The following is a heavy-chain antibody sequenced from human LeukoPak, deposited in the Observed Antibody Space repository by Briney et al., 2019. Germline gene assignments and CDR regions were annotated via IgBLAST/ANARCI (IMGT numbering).Heavy chain of an antibody. CDR3: ARVKNYYDSSGYLYYFDY. Sequence: GASVKVSCKASGYTFTGYFIHWVRQAPGQGLEWMGWINPNSGGTNYAQNFQGRVTMTRDTSISTAYTELSRLRSDDTAVYYCARVKNYYDSSGYLYYFDYWGQGTLVTVSS. D-gene: IGHD3-22*01. CDR2: INPNSGGT. J-gene: IGHJ4*02. CDR1: GYTFTGYF. V-gene: IGHV1-2*02.